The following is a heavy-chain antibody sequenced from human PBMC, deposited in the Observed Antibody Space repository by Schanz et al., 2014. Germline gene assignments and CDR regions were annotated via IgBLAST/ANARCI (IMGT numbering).Heavy chain of an antibody. Sequence: EVQLAESGGGLGQPGGSLRLSCAASGFTFSGFWMTWVRQAPGKGLEWVANIKKDGSEKYYVDSVKGRFTISRDNAKNSLFLQMNSLRPEDTAVYYCARGRVLESWGQGTLVTVSS. CDR1: GFTFSGFW. J-gene: IGHJ5*02. CDR3: ARGRVLES. V-gene: IGHV3-7*01. CDR2: IKKDGSEK. D-gene: IGHD1-1*01.